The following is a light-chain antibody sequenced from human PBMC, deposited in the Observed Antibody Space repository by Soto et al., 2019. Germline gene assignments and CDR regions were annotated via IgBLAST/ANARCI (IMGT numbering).Light chain of an antibody. V-gene: IGKV3-15*01. CDR1: QSVNSD. J-gene: IGKJ2*01. Sequence: EIVLTQSSATLSVSPGNRATLSCRASQSVNSDLAWYQQKPGQAPRLLIYGASTRATGTPTRFSGSGSGTEFTLTISSLQSDDFAVYFCQQCNNWPPYTFGKGTKVDIK. CDR3: QQCNNWPPYT. CDR2: GAS.